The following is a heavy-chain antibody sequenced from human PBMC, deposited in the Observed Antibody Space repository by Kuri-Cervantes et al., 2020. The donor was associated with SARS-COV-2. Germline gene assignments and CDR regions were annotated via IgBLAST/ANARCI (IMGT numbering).Heavy chain of an antibody. V-gene: IGHV4-39*01. D-gene: IGHD3-3*01. CDR2: MSYSGIA. CDR3: ATHYDFWSAFDY. CDR1: GGSISSSGYF. Sequence: SETLSLTCNVSGGSISSSGYFWGWIRQPPGKGPEWIASMSYSGIAYYNPSLKSRVTMSLGTSLGTSRNQFSLKLSSVTAADTAVYYCATHYDFWSAFDYWGQGTLVTVSS. J-gene: IGHJ4*02.